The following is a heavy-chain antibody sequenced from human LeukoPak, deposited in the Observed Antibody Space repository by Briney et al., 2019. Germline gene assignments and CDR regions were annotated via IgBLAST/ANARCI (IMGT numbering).Heavy chain of an antibody. CDR3: ACYSSPGGWGVFDY. Sequence: ASETLSLTCTVSGGSIRSYYWSWIRQPPGKGLEWIGYVYNSGSTKYNPSLNSRVSISMDTSRNQFSLKLTSVTAADTAVYYCACYSSPGGWGVFDYWGQGTLVTVSS. D-gene: IGHD2-2*02. V-gene: IGHV4-4*08. CDR1: GGSIRSYY. J-gene: IGHJ4*02. CDR2: VYNSGST.